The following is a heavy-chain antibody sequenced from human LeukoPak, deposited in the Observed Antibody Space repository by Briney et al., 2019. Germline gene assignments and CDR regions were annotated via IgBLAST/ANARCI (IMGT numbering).Heavy chain of an antibody. CDR2: ISSSSGYI. CDR3: ARDRYYYDSRGYSLDY. D-gene: IGHD3-22*01. CDR1: GFTFSSYN. V-gene: IGHV3-21*01. J-gene: IGHJ4*02. Sequence: PGGSLRLSCAASGFTFSSYNMNWVRQAPGKGLEWVSSISSSSGYIYYADSVKGRFTISRDNAKNSLYLQMNCLKAEDTAVYYCARDRYYYDSRGYSLDYWGQGTLVTVSS.